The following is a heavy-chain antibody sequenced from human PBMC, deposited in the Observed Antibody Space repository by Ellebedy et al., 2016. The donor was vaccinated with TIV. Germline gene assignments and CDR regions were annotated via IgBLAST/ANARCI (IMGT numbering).Heavy chain of an antibody. CDR2: IYSGGTT. V-gene: IGHV3-53*01. D-gene: IGHD3-16*01. CDR1: GLTVSRSY. J-gene: IGHJ6*03. Sequence: GESLKISCAASGLTVSRSYMSWVRQAPGKGLEWVSVIYSGGTTYYTGSVKGRFTISRDNSKNTLYLQMNSLRAEDTAVYYCARVDRMGGGYYYYMDVWGKGTTVTVSS. CDR3: ARVDRMGGGYYYYMDV.